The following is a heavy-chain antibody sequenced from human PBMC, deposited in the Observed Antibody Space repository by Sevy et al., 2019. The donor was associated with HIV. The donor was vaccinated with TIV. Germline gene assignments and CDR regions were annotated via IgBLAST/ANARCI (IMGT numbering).Heavy chain of an antibody. D-gene: IGHD3-3*01. J-gene: IGHJ6*02. CDR1: GFIFNDYN. CDR3: TRDKTILEGRYGMDV. Sequence: GGSLRLSCAASGFIFNDYNMNWVRQAPGKGLKWVSFIFSSSSWIYYADSVKGRFTISRDNTKNSLYLQMNSLRAEDTAVYYCTRDKTILEGRYGMDVWGQGTTVTVSS. CDR2: IFSSSSWI. V-gene: IGHV3-21*01.